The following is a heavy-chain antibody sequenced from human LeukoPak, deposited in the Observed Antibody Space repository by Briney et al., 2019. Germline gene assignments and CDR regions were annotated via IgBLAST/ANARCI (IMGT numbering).Heavy chain of an antibody. J-gene: IGHJ3*02. CDR2: VYHTGST. CDR1: GGSISSHY. CDR3: AKHTGYFHGARTYSDAFDI. Sequence: PSETLSLTCAVSGGSISSHYWSWIRQPPGKGLEWIGYVYHTGSTNYTPSLRGRVSMSLDTSTSQFSLKLTSVTAADTAVYYCAKHTGYFHGARTYSDAFDIWGQGTMVIVSS. D-gene: IGHD4/OR15-4a*01. V-gene: IGHV4-59*11.